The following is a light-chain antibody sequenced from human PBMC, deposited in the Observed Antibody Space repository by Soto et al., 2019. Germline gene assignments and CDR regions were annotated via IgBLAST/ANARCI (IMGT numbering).Light chain of an antibody. J-gene: IGLJ2*01. CDR1: SSNIGTYS. CDR2: NND. V-gene: IGLV1-47*01. Sequence: QSVLTQPPSVSGTPGQGVTISCSGSSSNIGTYSVYWYQHLPGMAPKLLIYNNDHRPSGVPDRFSGSKSATSASLAISGLRAEDEADYHCAAWDDRLSGLFGGGTKLTVL. CDR3: AAWDDRLSGL.